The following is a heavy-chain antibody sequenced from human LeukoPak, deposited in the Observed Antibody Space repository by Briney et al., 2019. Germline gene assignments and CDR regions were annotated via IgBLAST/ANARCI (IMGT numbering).Heavy chain of an antibody. J-gene: IGHJ4*02. CDR2: IYTSGST. D-gene: IGHD4-17*01. CDR3: ARESRYGDYVKY. CDR1: GGSISSYY. Sequence: SETLSLTCTVSGGSISSYYWSWIRQPAGKGLEWIGRIYTSGSTNYNPSLKSRVTMSVDTSKNQFSLQLSSVTAADTAVYYCARESRYGDYVKYWGQGTLVTVSS. V-gene: IGHV4-4*07.